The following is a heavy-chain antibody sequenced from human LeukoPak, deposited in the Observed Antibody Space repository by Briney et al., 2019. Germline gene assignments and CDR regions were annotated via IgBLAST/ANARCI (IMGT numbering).Heavy chain of an antibody. V-gene: IGHV3-30*02. D-gene: IGHD3-9*01. CDR1: GFTFSTYG. Sequence: SGGSLRLSCAASGFTFSTYGMHWVRQAPGKGLEWVAFIRYDGSNKYYADSVKGRFTISRDNSKNTLYLQMNSLRAEDTAVYYCAKDRAYYDILTGYSIGGYWGQGTLVTVSS. CDR3: AKDRAYYDILTGYSIGGY. J-gene: IGHJ4*02. CDR2: IRYDGSNK.